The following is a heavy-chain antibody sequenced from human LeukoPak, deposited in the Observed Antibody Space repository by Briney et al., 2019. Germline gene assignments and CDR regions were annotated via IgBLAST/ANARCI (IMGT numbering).Heavy chain of an antibody. CDR1: GFIFSSYG. Sequence: GGSLRLSCAASGFIFSSYGMHWVRQAPGKGLEWVTFIPSDGDNKYYADSVKGRFTIYRDNSKNTLYLQMNSLRAEDTAVYYCAKRGIAVAGTALDIWGQGTMVTVSS. J-gene: IGHJ3*02. CDR3: AKRGIAVAGTALDI. D-gene: IGHD6-19*01. CDR2: IPSDGDNK. V-gene: IGHV3-30*02.